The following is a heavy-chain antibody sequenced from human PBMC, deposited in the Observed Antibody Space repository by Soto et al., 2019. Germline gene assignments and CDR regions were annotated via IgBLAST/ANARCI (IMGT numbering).Heavy chain of an antibody. Sequence: EVQLLESGGDLVQPGGSLRLSCAASGFTFSTYAMSWVRQAPGKGLEWVSAISGSGGSTYYADSVKGRFTISRDNSKNTLYLQMNSLRAEDTAVYYCAKDWGGSGRGYWGQGTLVTVSS. J-gene: IGHJ4*02. CDR2: ISGSGGST. D-gene: IGHD3-10*01. CDR1: GFTFSTYA. V-gene: IGHV3-23*01. CDR3: AKDWGGSGRGY.